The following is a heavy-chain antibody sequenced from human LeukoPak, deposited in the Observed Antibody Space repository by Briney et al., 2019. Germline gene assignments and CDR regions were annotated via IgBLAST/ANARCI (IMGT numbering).Heavy chain of an antibody. CDR3: VREGGDSSGYYFLY. Sequence: ASVKVSCEASGYTFTGYYMHWVRQAPGQGLEWMGWINPNSGGTNYAQKFQGRVTMTRDTSISTAYMELSRLRSDDTAVYYCVREGGDSSGYYFLYWGLGTLVTVSS. V-gene: IGHV1-2*02. D-gene: IGHD3-22*01. CDR1: GYTFTGYY. CDR2: INPNSGGT. J-gene: IGHJ4*02.